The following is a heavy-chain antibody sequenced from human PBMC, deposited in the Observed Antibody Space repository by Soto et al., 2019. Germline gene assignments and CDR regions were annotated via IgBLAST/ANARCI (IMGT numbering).Heavy chain of an antibody. CDR1: EGTCIGDG. D-gene: IGHD3-3*01. J-gene: IGHJ4*02. CDR2: IWYDGSNK. V-gene: IGHV3-33*01. Sequence: LRQSCVEVEGTCIGDGSLCIRKKPGKGLEWVAVIWYDGSNKYYADSVKGRFTISRDNSKNTLYLQMNSLRAEDTAVYYCARDRSGFLEWQCRGYCCQGTPVTLSS. CDR3: ARDRSGFLEWQCRGY.